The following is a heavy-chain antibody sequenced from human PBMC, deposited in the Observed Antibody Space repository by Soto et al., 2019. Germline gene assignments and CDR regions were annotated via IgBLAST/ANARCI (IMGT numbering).Heavy chain of an antibody. CDR1: GNTVPNYA. V-gene: IGHV1-3*01. Sequence: GASVKVSCKASGNTVPNYAIHWVRQAPGQRLEWMGWINGGNGNTYYSEHFQGRVTFTRDKSAGTAYMQLSSLRSEDTAVYYCARGYSYGSNVDPWGQGTLVTVSS. D-gene: IGHD5-18*01. CDR3: ARGYSYGSNVDP. J-gene: IGHJ5*02. CDR2: INGGNGNT.